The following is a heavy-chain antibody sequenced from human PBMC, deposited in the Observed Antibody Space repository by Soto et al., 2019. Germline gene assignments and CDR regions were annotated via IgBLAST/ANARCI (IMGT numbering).Heavy chain of an antibody. CDR3: ARRPTGSVGFDL. V-gene: IGHV4-59*01. Sequence: PSETLSLTCTVSGGSISRYYWNWIRQPPGKGLEWIGYIYYSGSTNYNPSLKSRVTISVDTSKNQFSLKLSSVTAADTAVYYCARRPTGSVGFDLWGRGTLVTVSS. D-gene: IGHD7-27*01. CDR1: GGSISRYY. CDR2: IYYSGST. J-gene: IGHJ2*01.